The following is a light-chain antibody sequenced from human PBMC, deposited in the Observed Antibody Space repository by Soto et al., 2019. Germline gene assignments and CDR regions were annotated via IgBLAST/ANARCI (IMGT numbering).Light chain of an antibody. J-gene: IGLJ3*02. V-gene: IGLV1-47*01. CDR3: ATWDDTVRAWV. CDR1: SFKY. Sequence: QAVVTQPPSASGTPGQRVTISCSGNSFKYVHWYQHLPGTAPRLLIYENYERPSGVPDRFSASKSGTSASLAISGLRSEDEADYYCATWDDTVRAWVFGGGTKLTVL. CDR2: ENY.